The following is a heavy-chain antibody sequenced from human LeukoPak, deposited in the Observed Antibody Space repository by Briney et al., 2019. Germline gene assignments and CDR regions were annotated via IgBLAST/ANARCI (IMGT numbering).Heavy chain of an antibody. CDR2: IGASGRAI. CDR3: SRVGPNWNNFDY. V-gene: IGHV3-48*03. J-gene: IGHJ4*02. Sequence: PGGSLRLSCAASGFLFSGFEMNWVRQAPGKGLEWVSYIGASGRAIYYADSVRGRFSISRDNAKKSLYLQMNSLTAEDTAIYYCSRVGPNWNNFDYWGQGALVTVSS. D-gene: IGHD1-1*01. CDR1: GFLFSGFE.